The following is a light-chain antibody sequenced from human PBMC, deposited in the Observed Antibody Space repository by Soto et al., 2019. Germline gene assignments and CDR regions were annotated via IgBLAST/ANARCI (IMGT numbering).Light chain of an antibody. CDR1: QRISSY. CDR3: QQSYSTPPTT. J-gene: IGKJ5*01. CDR2: ATS. Sequence: DIQLTQSPSSLSASVGDRVTITCRASQRISSYLNWYQQRPGKAPNLLIYATSSLRTGVPSRFRGSRSAADFTLTISNLQPEDFATYYCQQSYSTPPTTFGQGTRLEIK. V-gene: IGKV1-39*01.